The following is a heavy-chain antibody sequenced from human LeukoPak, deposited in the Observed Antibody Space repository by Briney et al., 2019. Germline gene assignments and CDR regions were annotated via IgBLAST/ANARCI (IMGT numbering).Heavy chain of an antibody. J-gene: IGHJ6*04. CDR2: ISMSGTTI. CDR3: AELGITMIGGV. D-gene: IGHD3-10*02. CDR1: GITFSDYY. Sequence: GGSLRLSCAASGITFSDYYMSWIRQAPGKGLEWVSYISMSGTTIYYADSVKGRFTISRDNAKNSLYLQMNSLRAEDTAVYYCAELGITMIGGVWGKGTTVTISS. V-gene: IGHV3-11*04.